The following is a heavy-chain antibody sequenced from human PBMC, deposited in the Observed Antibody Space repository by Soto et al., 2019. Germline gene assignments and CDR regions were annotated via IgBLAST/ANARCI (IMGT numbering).Heavy chain of an antibody. Sequence: SETLSLTCTVSGDTISSGDYYWSWIRQPPGKGLEWIGYIYYSGNTYYNPSLKSRVTISVDTSNNQFSLKLSSVTAADTAVYYCARDRREGGSYYAYFDYWGQGTLVTVSS. D-gene: IGHD3-22*01. CDR1: GDTISSGDYY. CDR2: IYYSGNT. V-gene: IGHV4-30-4*01. J-gene: IGHJ4*02. CDR3: ARDRREGGSYYAYFDY.